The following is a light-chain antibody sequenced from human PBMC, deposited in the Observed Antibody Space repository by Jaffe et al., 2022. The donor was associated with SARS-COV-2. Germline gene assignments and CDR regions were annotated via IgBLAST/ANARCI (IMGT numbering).Light chain of an antibody. V-gene: IGKV3-20*01. CDR2: AAS. CDR3: QQYGSSPLT. Sequence: EIVLTQSPGTLSLSPGEGATLSCRASQSVRSSYLAWYQQKLGQAPRLLIYAASSRATGIPDRFSGSGSGTDFTLTISRLEPEDFAVYYCQQYGSSPLTFGPGTKVDIK. J-gene: IGKJ3*01. CDR1: QSVRSSY.